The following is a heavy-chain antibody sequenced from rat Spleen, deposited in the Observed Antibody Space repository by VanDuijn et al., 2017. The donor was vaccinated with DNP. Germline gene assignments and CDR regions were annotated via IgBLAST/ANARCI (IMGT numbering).Heavy chain of an antibody. J-gene: IGHJ2*01. Sequence: EVKLVESGGGLVQPGRSLKLSCAASGFNFNDYWMGWVRQAPGKGLERIGQINKDSSTKNYIPSLKEKITISRDNVKNTLYLQMSKVGSEDTAIYYCAKGPNYGGWSDYFDYWGQGVMVTVSS. V-gene: IGHV4-2*01. D-gene: IGHD1-11*01. CDR2: INKDSSTK. CDR1: GFNFNDYW. CDR3: AKGPNYGGWSDYFDY.